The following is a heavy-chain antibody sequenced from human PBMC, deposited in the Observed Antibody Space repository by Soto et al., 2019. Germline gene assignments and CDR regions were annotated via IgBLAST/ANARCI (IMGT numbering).Heavy chain of an antibody. D-gene: IGHD5-18*01. Sequence: PSETLSLTWAVYGGSFCGYYCSWIRQPPGKGLEWIGEINHSGSTNYNPSLKSRVTISVDTSKNQFSLKLSSVTAADTAVYYCARGYTARIYYYYMDVWGKGTTVTVSS. V-gene: IGHV4-34*01. CDR1: GGSFCGYY. CDR2: INHSGST. J-gene: IGHJ6*03. CDR3: ARGYTARIYYYYMDV.